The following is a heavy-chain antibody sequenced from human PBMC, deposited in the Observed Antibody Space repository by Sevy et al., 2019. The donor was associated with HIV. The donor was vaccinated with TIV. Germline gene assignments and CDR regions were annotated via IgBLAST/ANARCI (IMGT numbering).Heavy chain of an antibody. J-gene: IGHJ5*02. CDR2: ISSDGDNT. V-gene: IGHV3-30-3*01. D-gene: IGHD2-15*01. CDR1: GFTFNDYA. CDR3: VREGAPYRNIRYCSGNNCFYNWFDP. Sequence: GGSLRLSCAASGFTFNDYALHWVRQAPGKGLEWVGIISSDGDNTYYADTVKGRFTISRDNSKNTVYLQMNRLRAEDTAFYYCVREGAPYRNIRYCSGNNCFYNWFDPWGQGTLVTVSS.